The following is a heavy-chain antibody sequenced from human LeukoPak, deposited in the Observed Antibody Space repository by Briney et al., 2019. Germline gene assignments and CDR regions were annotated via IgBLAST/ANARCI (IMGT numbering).Heavy chain of an antibody. CDR2: INPNSGDT. CDR1: GYTFTGYY. Sequence: ASVKVSCKASGYTFTGYYIHWVRQAPGQGLEWVGWINPNSGDTTSAQRFQGRVTMTRDTSLNTAYMELSRLTSDDTAVYYCARVPGYSSDKRSLSWFDPWGQGSLVTVSS. CDR3: ARVPGYSSDKRSLSWFDP. J-gene: IGHJ5*02. V-gene: IGHV1-2*02. D-gene: IGHD6-19*01.